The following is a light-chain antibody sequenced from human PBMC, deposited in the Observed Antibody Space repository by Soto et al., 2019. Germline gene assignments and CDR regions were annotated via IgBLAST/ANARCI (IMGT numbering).Light chain of an antibody. Sequence: SALAQPRSVSGSPGQSVTISCTGTSSDVGGYNYVSWYQQHPGKAPKLMIYDVSKRPSGVPDRFSGSKSGNTASLTISGLQAEDEADDYCCSYAGSYTYVFGTGTKVTVL. V-gene: IGLV2-11*01. J-gene: IGLJ1*01. CDR3: CSYAGSYTYV. CDR1: SSDVGGYNY. CDR2: DVS.